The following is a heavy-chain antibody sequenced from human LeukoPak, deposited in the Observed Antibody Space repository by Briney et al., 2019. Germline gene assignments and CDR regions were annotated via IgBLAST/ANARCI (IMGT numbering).Heavy chain of an antibody. J-gene: IGHJ4*02. CDR1: GFTVSSNY. V-gene: IGHV3-53*01. CDR3: AKGGEVGITGYFDY. D-gene: IGHD1-26*01. Sequence: GGSLRLSCAASGFTVSSNYMSWVRQAPGKGLEWVSVLYAGDATYYADSVKGRFTISRDNSKNTLYLQMNSLRAEDMAVYFCAKGGEVGITGYFDYWGQGTLVTVSS. CDR2: LYAGDAT.